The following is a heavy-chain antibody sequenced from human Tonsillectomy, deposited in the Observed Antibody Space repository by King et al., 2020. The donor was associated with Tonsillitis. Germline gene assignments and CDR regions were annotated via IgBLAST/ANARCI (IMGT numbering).Heavy chain of an antibody. V-gene: IGHV4-59*01. J-gene: IGHJ4*02. Sequence: QLQESGPGLVKPSETLSLTCTVSGGSISSYYWSWIRQPPGKGLEWIGYIYYSGSTNYNPSLKIRVTISVYTSKNQFSLKLSSVTAADTAVYYCARDQNYYDSSGYYRGGFDYWGQGTLVTVSS. D-gene: IGHD3-22*01. CDR1: GGSISSYY. CDR2: IYYSGST. CDR3: ARDQNYYDSSGYYRGGFDY.